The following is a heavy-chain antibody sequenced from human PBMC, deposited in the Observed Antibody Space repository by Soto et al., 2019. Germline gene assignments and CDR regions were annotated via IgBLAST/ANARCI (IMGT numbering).Heavy chain of an antibody. Sequence: QVQLVQSGAEVKKPGSSVKVSCKASGGTFSSYTISWVRQAPGQGLEWMGRIIPILGIANYAQKFQGRVTITADKATSTAYMELSSLRSEDTAVYYCARARWFGELGGMDVWGQGTTVTVSS. CDR1: GGTFSSYT. J-gene: IGHJ6*02. D-gene: IGHD3-10*01. V-gene: IGHV1-69*02. CDR3: ARARWFGELGGMDV. CDR2: IIPILGIA.